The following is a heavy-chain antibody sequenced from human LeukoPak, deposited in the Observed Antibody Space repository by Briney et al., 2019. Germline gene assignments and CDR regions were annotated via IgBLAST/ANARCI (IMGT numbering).Heavy chain of an antibody. D-gene: IGHD3-3*01. Sequence: PGGSLRLSCAASGFTFSSYSMNWVRQAPGKGLEWVSSISSSSSYIYYADSVKGRFTISRDNAKNSLYLQMNSLRAEDTAVYSCARILAYYDFWSGYLDYWGQGTLVTVSS. CDR2: ISSSSSYI. CDR3: ARILAYYDFWSGYLDY. CDR1: GFTFSSYS. J-gene: IGHJ4*02. V-gene: IGHV3-21*01.